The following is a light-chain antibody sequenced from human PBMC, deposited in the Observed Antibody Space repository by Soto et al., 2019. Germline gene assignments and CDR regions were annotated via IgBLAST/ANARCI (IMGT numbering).Light chain of an antibody. J-gene: IGKJ1*01. CDR1: QSVTSNY. Sequence: EIVLTQSPGTLSLSPGERATLSCRASQSVTSNYLAWYQQKPGQAPKLLIYGASIRATGIPDRFSGSGSGTDFSLTINRLEPEDFAVYFCQHYVNSPLTFGQGTKVDIK. CDR2: GAS. V-gene: IGKV3-20*01. CDR3: QHYVNSPLT.